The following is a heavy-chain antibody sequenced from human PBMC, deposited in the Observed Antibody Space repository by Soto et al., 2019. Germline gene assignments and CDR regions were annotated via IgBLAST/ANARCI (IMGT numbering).Heavy chain of an antibody. CDR1: GGSISNSY. J-gene: IGHJ6*02. Sequence: QVQLQESGPGLVRPSETLSLTCTVSGGSISNSYWSWIRQSPEKGLEWIGYIYSSGSTNYNPSLNSRVTISVDTSKNQFSLKLSSLSAADTAVYYCARHSPPFLYGSGPWDVWGQGTTVTVSS. V-gene: IGHV4-59*08. CDR3: ARHSPPFLYGSGPWDV. CDR2: IYSSGST. D-gene: IGHD3-10*01.